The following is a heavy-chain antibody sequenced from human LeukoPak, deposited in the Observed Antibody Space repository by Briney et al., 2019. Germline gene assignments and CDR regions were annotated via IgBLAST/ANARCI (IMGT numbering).Heavy chain of an antibody. D-gene: IGHD2-2*01. J-gene: IGHJ3*02. V-gene: IGHV4-30-2*01. CDR1: GGSISSGRYY. CDR2: IYHSGST. CDR3: AREDAELVPAARWAFDI. Sequence: PSQTLSLTCTVSGGSISSGRYYWSWIRQPAGKGLEWIGYIYHSGSTYYNPSLKSRVTISVDRSKNQFSLKLSSVTAADTAVYHCAREDAELVPAARWAFDIWGQGTMVTVSS.